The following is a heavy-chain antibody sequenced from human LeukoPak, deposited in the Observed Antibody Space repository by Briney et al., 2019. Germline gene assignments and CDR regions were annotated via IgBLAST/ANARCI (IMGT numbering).Heavy chain of an antibody. CDR3: ARAYSSSWHYWYFDL. D-gene: IGHD6-13*01. CDR2: IGTAGDT. J-gene: IGHJ2*01. Sequence: GGSLRPSCAASGFTFSSYDMHWVRQATGKGLEWVSAIGTAGDTYYPGSVKGRFTISRENAKNSLYLQMNSLRAGDTAVYYCARAYSSSWHYWYFDLWGRGTLVTVPS. V-gene: IGHV3-13*01. CDR1: GFTFSSYD.